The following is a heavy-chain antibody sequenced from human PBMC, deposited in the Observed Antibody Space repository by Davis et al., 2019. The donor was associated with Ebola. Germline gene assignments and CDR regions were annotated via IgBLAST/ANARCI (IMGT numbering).Heavy chain of an antibody. V-gene: IGHV3-48*02. D-gene: IGHD2-8*01. CDR2: ISSSSSTI. J-gene: IGHJ2*01. CDR3: ARSYIVLMVYAAWDWYFDL. Sequence: PGGSLRLSCTASEFSLSSYIMNWVRQAPGKGLEWVSYISSSSSTIYYADSVKGRFTISRDNAKNSLYLQMNSLRDEDTAVYYCARSYIVLMVYAAWDWYFDLWGRGTLVTVSS. CDR1: EFSLSSYI.